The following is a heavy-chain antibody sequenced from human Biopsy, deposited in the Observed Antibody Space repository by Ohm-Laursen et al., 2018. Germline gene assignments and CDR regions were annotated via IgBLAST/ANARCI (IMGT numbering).Heavy chain of an antibody. J-gene: IGHJ4*02. Sequence: SETLSLTCTVSGESMGTYYWTWIRQPPGKGLEWIGYIYYTGSTNYNPSVKSRVTISVDTSKNQFSLKLNSVTAADTAVYFCARDSKGGHLNTTLITGKNLDSWGQGILVTVSS. D-gene: IGHD3-16*01. CDR2: IYYTGST. CDR3: ARDSKGGHLNTTLITGKNLDS. CDR1: GESMGTYY. V-gene: IGHV4-59*01.